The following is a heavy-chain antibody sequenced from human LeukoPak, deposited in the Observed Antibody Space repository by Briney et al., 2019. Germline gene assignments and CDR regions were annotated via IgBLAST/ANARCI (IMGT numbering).Heavy chain of an antibody. D-gene: IGHD5-24*01. CDR1: GGSISSYY. V-gene: IGHV4-59*01. CDR2: IYYSGST. CDR3: AREARDDYTPSNDAFDI. Sequence: SETLSLTCTVSGGSISSYYWSWIRQPPGKGLEWIGYIYYSGSTNYNPSLKSRVTISVDTSKDQFSLKLSSVTAADTAVYYCAREARDDYTPSNDAFDIWGQGTMVTVSS. J-gene: IGHJ3*02.